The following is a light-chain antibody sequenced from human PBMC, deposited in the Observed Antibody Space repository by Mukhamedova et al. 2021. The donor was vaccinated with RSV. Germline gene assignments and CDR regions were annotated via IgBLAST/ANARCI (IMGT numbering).Light chain of an antibody. V-gene: IGKV1-12*01. Sequence: GKAPKPLIYAASSLQSGVPSRFSGSGSGTDFTLTISSLQPENFATYYCQQANSFPYSFGQGTKLEIK. J-gene: IGKJ2*03. CDR3: QQANSFPYS. CDR2: AAS.